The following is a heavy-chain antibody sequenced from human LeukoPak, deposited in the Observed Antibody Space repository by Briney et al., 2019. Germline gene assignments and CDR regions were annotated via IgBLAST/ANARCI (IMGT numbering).Heavy chain of an antibody. CDR1: GFPFGDYA. J-gene: IGHJ4*02. V-gene: IGHV3-49*03. CDR2: IRNKVYGGTT. D-gene: IGHD6-19*01. CDR3: TRTNGYSSGWYSDY. Sequence: GGSLRLFCTASGFPFGDYAVTWFRQARGKGLEWVGFIRNKVYGGTTEYAASVKGRFTISRDDSKSIAYLQVNSLKTEDTAAYYCTRTNGYSSGWYSDYWGQGTLVAVSS.